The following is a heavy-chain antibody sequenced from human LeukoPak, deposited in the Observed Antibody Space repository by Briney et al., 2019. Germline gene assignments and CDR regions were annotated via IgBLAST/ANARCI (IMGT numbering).Heavy chain of an antibody. D-gene: IGHD6-19*01. CDR1: GYTFTGYY. J-gene: IGHJ5*02. Sequence: ASVKVSCKASGYTFTGYYMHWVRQAPGQGLEWMGWINPNSGGTNYAQKFQGRVTMTRDTSISTAYMELSRLRSDDTAVYYYAYVAVAAYDNWFDPWGQGTLVTVSS. CDR2: INPNSGGT. V-gene: IGHV1-2*02. CDR3: AYVAVAAYDNWFDP.